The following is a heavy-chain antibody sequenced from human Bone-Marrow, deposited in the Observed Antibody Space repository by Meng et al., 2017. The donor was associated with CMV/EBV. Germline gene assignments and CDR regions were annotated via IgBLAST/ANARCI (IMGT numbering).Heavy chain of an antibody. CDR3: ARQSGNPRVYYYYYGMDV. J-gene: IGHJ6*04. V-gene: IGHV3-23*01. CDR1: GLTFSSYG. CDR2: ISASAGGT. D-gene: IGHD1-26*01. Sequence: GGSLRLSCAASGLTFSSYGMSWVRQAPGKGLEWVSAISASAGGTYYADSVKGRFTISRDNAKNSLYLQMNSLRAEDTAVYYCARQSGNPRVYYYYYGMDVWGEGTTVTVSS.